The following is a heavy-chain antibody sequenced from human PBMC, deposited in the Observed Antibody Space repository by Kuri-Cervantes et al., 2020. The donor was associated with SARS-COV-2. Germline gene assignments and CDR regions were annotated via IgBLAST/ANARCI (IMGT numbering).Heavy chain of an antibody. V-gene: IGHV3-66*01. CDR3: ASFSLHGDYGYFDY. D-gene: IGHD4-17*01. J-gene: IGHJ4*02. CDR1: GFTVSSNY. Sequence: GGSLRLSCAASGFTVSSNYMSWVRQAPGKGLEWVSVIYSGGSTYYADSVTGRFTSSRDNSKNTLYLQMNTLGAEDTAVYYCASFSLHGDYGYFDYWGQGTLVTVSS. CDR2: IYSGGST.